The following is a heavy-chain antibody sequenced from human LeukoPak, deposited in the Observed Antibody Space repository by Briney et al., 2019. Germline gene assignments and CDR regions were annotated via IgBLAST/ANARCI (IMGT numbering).Heavy chain of an antibody. CDR1: GFTFSSYS. CDR2: ISSSSSTI. D-gene: IGHD1-26*01. J-gene: IGHJ4*02. Sequence: GGSLRLSCAASGFTFSSYSMNWVRRAPGKGLEWVSYISSSSSTIYYADSVKGRFTISRDNAKNSLYLQMNSLRAEDTAVYYCARATRVGATSQWGQGTLVTVSS. V-gene: IGHV3-48*04. CDR3: ARATRVGATSQ.